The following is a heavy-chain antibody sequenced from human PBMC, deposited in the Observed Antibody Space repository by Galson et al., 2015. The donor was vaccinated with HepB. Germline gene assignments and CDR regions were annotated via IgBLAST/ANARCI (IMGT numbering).Heavy chain of an antibody. CDR1: GFTFSDSY. J-gene: IGHJ6*02. Sequence: GSLRLSCAASGFTFSDSYMSWIRQAPGKGLEWVSYISSSGTKYYADSVKGRFTISRDNAKNSLYLQMSILRAEDTAVYYCARERVLIPPTGMDVWGQGTTVTVSS. CDR3: ARERVLIPPTGMDV. D-gene: IGHD3-3*01. CDR2: ISSSGTK. V-gene: IGHV3-11*01.